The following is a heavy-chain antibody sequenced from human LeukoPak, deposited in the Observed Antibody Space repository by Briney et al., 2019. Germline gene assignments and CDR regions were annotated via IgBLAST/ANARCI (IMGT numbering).Heavy chain of an antibody. CDR1: GFTFSSYA. CDR3: ARGNIVGASIDY. Sequence: AGRSLRLSCAASGFTFSSYAMHWVRQAPGKGLEWVAVISYDGSNKYYADSVKGRFTISRDNSKHTLYLQMNSLRAEDTAVYYCARGNIVGASIDYWGQGTLVTVSS. CDR2: ISYDGSNK. V-gene: IGHV3-30-3*01. J-gene: IGHJ4*02. D-gene: IGHD1-26*01.